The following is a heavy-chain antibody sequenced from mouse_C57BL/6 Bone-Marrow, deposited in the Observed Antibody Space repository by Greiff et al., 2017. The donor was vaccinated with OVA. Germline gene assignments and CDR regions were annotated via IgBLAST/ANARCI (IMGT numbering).Heavy chain of an antibody. CDR1: GFTFSSYA. J-gene: IGHJ3*01. CDR2: ISDGGSYT. D-gene: IGHD2-4*01. V-gene: IGHV5-4*03. Sequence: EVKLMESGGGLVKPGGSLKLSCAASGFTFSSYAMSWVRQTPEKRLEWVATISDGGSYTYYPDNVKGRFTISRDNAKNNLYLQMSHLKSEDTAMYYCARYDYDGPWFAYWGQGTLVTVSA. CDR3: ARYDYDGPWFAY.